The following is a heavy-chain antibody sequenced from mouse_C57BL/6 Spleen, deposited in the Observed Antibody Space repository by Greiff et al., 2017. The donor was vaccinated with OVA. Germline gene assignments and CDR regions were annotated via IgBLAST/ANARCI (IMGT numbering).Heavy chain of an antibody. CDR1: GFSLTSYG. D-gene: IGHD2-5*01. Sequence: VNVVESGPGLVAPSQSLSITCTVSGFSLTSYGVHWVRQPPGKGLEWLVVIWSDGSTTYNSALKSRLSISKDNSKSQVFLKMNSLQTDDTAMYYCARHASYSNLYYFDYWGQGTTLTVSS. CDR2: IWSDGST. CDR3: ARHASYSNLYYFDY. V-gene: IGHV2-6-1*01. J-gene: IGHJ2*01.